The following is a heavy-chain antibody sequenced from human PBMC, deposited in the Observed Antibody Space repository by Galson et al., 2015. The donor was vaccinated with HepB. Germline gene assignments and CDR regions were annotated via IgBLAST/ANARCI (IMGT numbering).Heavy chain of an antibody. CDR1: GFAFNTYT. CDR3: ARDAMGRGSGSYSAFDY. Sequence: SLRLSCAASGFAFNTYTMQWVRQAPGKGLGWVATISSAGTTQYYADSGKGRFTSSRDNSKNLVYLQMNSLGAEDTAVYYCARDAMGRGSGSYSAFDYWGQGTLVTVSS. D-gene: IGHD1-26*01. V-gene: IGHV3-30-3*01. J-gene: IGHJ4*02. CDR2: ISSAGTTQ.